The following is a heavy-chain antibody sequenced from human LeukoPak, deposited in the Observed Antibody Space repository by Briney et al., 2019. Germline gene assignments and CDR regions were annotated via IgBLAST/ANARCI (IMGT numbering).Heavy chain of an antibody. J-gene: IGHJ4*02. V-gene: IGHV1-3*01. Sequence: ASVKVSCKASGYTFINYTMHWVRQAPGQRLEWMGWINAGNRNTKYSQKFQGRDTITRDTSATIAYMELSSLRSKDTAVYYCARSARSEAADYWGQGTLVTVSS. CDR3: ARSARSEAADY. CDR2: INAGNRNT. CDR1: GYTFINYT.